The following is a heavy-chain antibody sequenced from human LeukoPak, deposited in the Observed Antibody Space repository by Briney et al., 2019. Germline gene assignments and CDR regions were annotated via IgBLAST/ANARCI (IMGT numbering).Heavy chain of an antibody. CDR3: ARPSRTDIVVVPAASDAFDI. CDR1: GGTFSSYA. V-gene: IGHV1-69*04. J-gene: IGHJ3*02. CDR2: IIPILGIA. D-gene: IGHD2-2*01. Sequence: SVKVSCKASGGTFSSYAISWVRQAPGQGLEWMGRIIPILGIANYAQKFQGRVTITADKSTSTAYMELSSLRSEDTAVYYCARPSRTDIVVVPAASDAFDIWGQGTMVTVSS.